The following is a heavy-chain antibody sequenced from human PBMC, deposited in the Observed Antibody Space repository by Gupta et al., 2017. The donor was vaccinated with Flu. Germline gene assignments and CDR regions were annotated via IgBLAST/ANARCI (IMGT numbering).Heavy chain of an antibody. CDR1: GFTFSSYE. V-gene: IGHV3-48*03. CDR2: ISSSGSTI. Sequence: EVQLVESGGGLVQPGGSLRLSCAASGFTFSSYEMNWVRQAPGKGLEWVSYISSSGSTIYYADSVKGRFTISRDNAKNSLYLQMNSLRAEDTAVYYCARGQALSDAFDIWGQGTMVTVSS. CDR3: ARGQALSDAFDI. J-gene: IGHJ3*02.